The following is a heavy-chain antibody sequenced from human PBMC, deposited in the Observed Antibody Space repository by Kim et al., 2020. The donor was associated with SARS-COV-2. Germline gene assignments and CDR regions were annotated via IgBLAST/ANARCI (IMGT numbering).Heavy chain of an antibody. CDR3: TMFDY. CDR1: GFTFSNYG. J-gene: IGHJ4*02. V-gene: IGHV3-33*01. Sequence: GGSLRLSCAASGFTFSNYGMHWVRQAPGKGLEWVAVIWYDGSDKYYADSVKGRFTISSDNSKNMLYLQMNTLRAEDTALYYCTMFDYWGQRTLVTVSS. CDR2: IWYDGSDK.